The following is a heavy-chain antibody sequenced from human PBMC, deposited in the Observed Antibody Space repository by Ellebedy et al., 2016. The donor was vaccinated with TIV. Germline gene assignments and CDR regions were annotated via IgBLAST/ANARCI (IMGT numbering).Heavy chain of an antibody. Sequence: MPSETLSLTCSVSGGSVSSTRYYWAWIRQPPGKGLEYIGSVYYSGSPYYNPSFKSRVPLSADTSKNQFSLNPRTVTAADTAVYYCARTDPWQPIDDWGQGILVSVSS. D-gene: IGHD2-21*02. V-gene: IGHV4-39*01. CDR1: GGSVSSTRYY. J-gene: IGHJ4*02. CDR3: ARTDPWQPIDD. CDR2: VYYSGSP.